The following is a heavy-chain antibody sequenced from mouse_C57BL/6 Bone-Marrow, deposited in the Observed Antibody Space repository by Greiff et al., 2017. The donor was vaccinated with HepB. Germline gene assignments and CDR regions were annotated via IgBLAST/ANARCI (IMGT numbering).Heavy chain of an antibody. CDR1: GYTFTSYG. J-gene: IGHJ2*01. Sequence: QVQLQQSGAELVRPGASVKLSCKASGYTFTSYGISWVKQRTGQGLEWLGEIYPRSGNTYYNAKFKGKATLTADKSSSTAYMELRSLTSEDSAVYFCARESYDYDANDYGGQGTTLTVSS. V-gene: IGHV1-81*01. CDR2: IYPRSGNT. D-gene: IGHD2-4*01. CDR3: ARESYDYDANDY.